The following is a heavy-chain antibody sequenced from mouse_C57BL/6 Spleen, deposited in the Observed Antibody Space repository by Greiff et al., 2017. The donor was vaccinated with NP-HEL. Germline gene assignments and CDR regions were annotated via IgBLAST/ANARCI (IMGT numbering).Heavy chain of an antibody. CDR1: GYTFTSYW. CDR2: IYPGNSDT. J-gene: IGHJ4*01. CDR3: TGGVYDGYDIDYYAMDY. D-gene: IGHD2-3*01. Sequence: EVMLVESGTVLARPGASVKMSCKTSGYTFTSYWMHWVKQRPGQGLEWIGAIYPGNSDTSYNQKFKGKAKLTAVTSASTAYMELSSLTNEDSAVYYCTGGVYDGYDIDYYAMDYWGQGTSVTVSS. V-gene: IGHV1-5*01.